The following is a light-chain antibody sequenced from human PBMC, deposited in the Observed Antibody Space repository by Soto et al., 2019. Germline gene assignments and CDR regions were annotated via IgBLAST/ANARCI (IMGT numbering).Light chain of an antibody. CDR3: QQYDKSLPPVT. Sequence: DIILTQSPAIVSVSPGERATLSCRASRSVSTNLAWYQHKHGQAPRLLIYGASTRVTDMPARFSGSGSGTDFPLTINSLTSEDFGVNYCQQYDKSLPPVTFGGGTKVAL. CDR1: RSVSTN. J-gene: IGKJ4*01. V-gene: IGKV3-15*01. CDR2: GAS.